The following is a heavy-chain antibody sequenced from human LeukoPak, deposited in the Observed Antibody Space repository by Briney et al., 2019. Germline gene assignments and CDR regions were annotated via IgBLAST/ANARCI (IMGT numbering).Heavy chain of an antibody. D-gene: IGHD2-2*01. CDR1: GFTFDDYA. J-gene: IGHJ4*02. V-gene: IGHV3-9*01. CDR2: ISWNSGSI. Sequence: PGRSLRLSCAASGFTFDDYAMHWVRQAPGKGLEWVSGISWNSGSIGYADSVKGRFTISRDNAKNSLYLQMNSLRAEDTALYYCAKGSCSSTSCEVDYWGQGTLVTVSS. CDR3: AKGSCSSTSCEVDY.